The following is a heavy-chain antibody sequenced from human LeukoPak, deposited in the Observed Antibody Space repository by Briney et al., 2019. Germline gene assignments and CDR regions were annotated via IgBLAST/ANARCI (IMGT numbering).Heavy chain of an antibody. D-gene: IGHD3-22*01. V-gene: IGHV4-59*11. Sequence: SETLSLTCTVSGGSISSHYWSWIRQPPGKGLEWIGYIYYSGSTNYNPSLKSRVTISVDTSKNQFSLKLSSVTAADTAVYYCARGRYYYDSSGYYYYYYYYYMDVWGKGTTVTVSS. CDR1: GGSISSHY. J-gene: IGHJ6*03. CDR3: ARGRYYYDSSGYYYYYYYYYMDV. CDR2: IYYSGST.